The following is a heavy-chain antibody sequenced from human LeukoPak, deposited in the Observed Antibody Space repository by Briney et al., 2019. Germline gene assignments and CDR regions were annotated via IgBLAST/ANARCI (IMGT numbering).Heavy chain of an antibody. D-gene: IGHD2-2*01. CDR2: ISGSGGST. J-gene: IGHJ4*02. Sequence: GGSLRLSCAAYGFTFSSYAMSWVRQAPGKGLEWVSAISGSGGSTYYADSVKGRFTISRDNSKNTLYLQMNSLRAEDTAVYYCAKDQLKGSCPFDYWGQGTLVTVSS. V-gene: IGHV3-23*01. CDR1: GFTFSSYA. CDR3: AKDQLKGSCPFDY.